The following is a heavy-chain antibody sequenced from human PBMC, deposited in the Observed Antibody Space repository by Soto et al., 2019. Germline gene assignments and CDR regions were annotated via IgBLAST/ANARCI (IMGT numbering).Heavy chain of an antibody. D-gene: IGHD2-2*01. CDR3: ARGARYRLPKRGDYHHYYMAF. CDR1: GYTFNSFD. Sequence: ASVKVSCKASGYTFNSFDINWVRQATGQGPEWMGRMSPNSGDTDYAERFQGRISMTRDTSISTAYMELNSLTSEDTAIYYCARGARYRLPKRGDYHHYYMAFWGKGSSVTVSS. J-gene: IGHJ6*03. V-gene: IGHV1-8*01. CDR2: MSPNSGDT.